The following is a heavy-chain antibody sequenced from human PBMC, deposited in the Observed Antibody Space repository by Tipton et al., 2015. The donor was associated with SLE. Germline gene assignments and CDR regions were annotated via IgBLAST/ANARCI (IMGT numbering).Heavy chain of an antibody. J-gene: IGHJ3*02. CDR2: ISYGGNI. V-gene: IGHV4-39*07. CDR3: ARRGRGEGAFDI. Sequence: TLSLTCSVSGVSISSGTYYWGWIRQTPGQGLEWIGTISYGGNIYYNPSFKSRVTISVDASKNQFSLKLTSVTAADTALYYCARRGRGEGAFDIWGQGTMVTVSS. CDR1: GVSISSGTYY. D-gene: IGHD2-21*01.